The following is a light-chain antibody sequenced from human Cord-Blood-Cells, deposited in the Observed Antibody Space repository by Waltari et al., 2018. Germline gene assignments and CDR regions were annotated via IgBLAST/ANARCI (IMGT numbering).Light chain of an antibody. CDR2: DAS. CDR3: QQRSNWPKT. CDR1: QSVSSY. Sequence: EIVLTQSPATLSLSPGERATLSCRASQSVSSYLAWYQQKPGQAPRLLLYDASNRATGIPARFSGGRSGTDFTLTISSLEPEDFAVYYCQQRSNWPKTFGQGTKLEI. J-gene: IGKJ2*01. V-gene: IGKV3-11*01.